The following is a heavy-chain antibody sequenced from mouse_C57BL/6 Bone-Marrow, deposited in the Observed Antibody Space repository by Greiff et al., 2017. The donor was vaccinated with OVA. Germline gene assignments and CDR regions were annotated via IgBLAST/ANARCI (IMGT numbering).Heavy chain of an antibody. CDR3: ARRGDYGSYWYFDV. D-gene: IGHD2-13*01. V-gene: IGHV4-1*01. J-gene: IGHJ1*03. Sequence: EVNVVESGGGLVKPGGSLKLSCAASGIDFSRYWMSWVRRAPGKGLEWIGEINPDSSTINYAPSLKDKFIISRDNAKNTLYLQMSKVRSEDTALYYWARRGDYGSYWYFDVWGTGTTVTVSS. CDR1: GIDFSRYW. CDR2: INPDSSTI.